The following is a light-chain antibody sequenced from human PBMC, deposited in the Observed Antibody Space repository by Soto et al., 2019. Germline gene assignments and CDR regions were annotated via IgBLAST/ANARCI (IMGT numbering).Light chain of an antibody. CDR3: QQYNSSPT. CDR2: KAS. CDR1: QSISSW. J-gene: IGKJ1*01. V-gene: IGKV1-5*03. Sequence: DIPMTQSPSTLSASVGDRVTITCRASQSISSWLAWYQQKPGKAPKLLIYKASSLESRVPSRFSGSGSGTEFTLTISRLQTDDFATYYCQQYNSSPTFGQGTKVEIK.